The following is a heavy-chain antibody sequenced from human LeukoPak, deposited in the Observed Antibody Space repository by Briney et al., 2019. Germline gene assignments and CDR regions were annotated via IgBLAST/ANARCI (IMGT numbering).Heavy chain of an antibody. CDR1: GFTFSSYD. V-gene: IGHV3-23*01. J-gene: IGHJ4*02. CDR2: ISGSGGST. CDR3: AKAIDYGDYPFDY. Sequence: GGSLRLSCAASGFTFSSYDMSWVRQAPGKGLEWVSAISGSGGSTYYADSVKGRFTISRDNSKNTLYLQMNSLRAEDTAVYYCAKAIDYGDYPFDYWGQGTLVTVSS. D-gene: IGHD4-17*01.